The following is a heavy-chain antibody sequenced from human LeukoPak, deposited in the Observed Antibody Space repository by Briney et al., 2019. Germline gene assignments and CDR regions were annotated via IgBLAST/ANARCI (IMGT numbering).Heavy chain of an antibody. V-gene: IGHV1-8*02. J-gene: IGHJ6*02. CDR2: MNPNSGST. CDR3: ARGGFYYYYGMDV. D-gene: IGHD6-25*01. CDR1: GYTFTGYY. Sequence: PRASVKVSCKASGYTFTGYYMHWVRQAPGQGLEWMGWMNPNSGSTGYAQKFQGRVTMTRNTSISTAYMELSSLRSEDTAVYYCARGGFYYYYGMDVWGQGTTVTVSS.